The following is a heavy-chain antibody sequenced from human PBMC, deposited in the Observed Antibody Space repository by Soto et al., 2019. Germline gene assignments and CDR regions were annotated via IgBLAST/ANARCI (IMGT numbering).Heavy chain of an antibody. CDR2: INHSGST. J-gene: IGHJ4*02. CDR1: GGSFSGYY. CDR3: ARVGRGYSYGLDY. V-gene: IGHV4-34*01. Sequence: KPSETLSLTCAVYGGSFSGYYWSWIRQPPGKGLEWIGEINHSGSTNYNPSLKSRVTISVDTSKNQFSLKLSSVTAADTAVYYCARVGRGYSYGLDYWGQGTLVTVSS. D-gene: IGHD5-18*01.